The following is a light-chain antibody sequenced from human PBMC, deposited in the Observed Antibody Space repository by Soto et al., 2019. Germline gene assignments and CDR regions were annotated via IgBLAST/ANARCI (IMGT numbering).Light chain of an antibody. CDR3: QEYSNYPYT. CDR2: QAS. Sequence: DIQVTQSPCPLSASVGERGTITFRARQGITSRLAWYQQKPGKAPKPVISQASTLETGVPSRFSGSGSGTEFTLTVSGRQPDDFATYYCQEYSNYPYTFGQGTKVDI. CDR1: QGITSR. J-gene: IGKJ2*01. V-gene: IGKV1-5*03.